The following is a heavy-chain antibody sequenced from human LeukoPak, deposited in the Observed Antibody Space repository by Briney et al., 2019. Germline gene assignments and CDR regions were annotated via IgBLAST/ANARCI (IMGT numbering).Heavy chain of an antibody. D-gene: IGHD1-26*01. J-gene: IGHJ4*02. V-gene: IGHV3-23*01. CDR2: ISGSGGST. CDR1: GFTFSSYA. CDR3: AKDKSPWEPNGLDY. Sequence: GGSLRLSCAASGFTFSSYAMSWVRQAPGKGLEWVSAISGSGGSTYYADSVKGRFTISRDNSKNTLYLQMNSLRAEDTVVYYCAKDKSPWEPNGLDYWGQGTLVTVSS.